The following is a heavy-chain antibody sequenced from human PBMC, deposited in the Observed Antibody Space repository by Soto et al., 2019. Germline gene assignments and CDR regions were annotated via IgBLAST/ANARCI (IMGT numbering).Heavy chain of an antibody. D-gene: IGHD3-3*01. Sequence: GGSLRLSCAASGFTFSSYWMSWVRQAPGKGLEWVANIKQDGSEKYYVDSVKGRFTISRDNAKNSLYLQMNSLRAEDTAVYYCARDITIFGVVITNYFDYWGQGTLVTVSS. CDR1: GFTFSSYW. J-gene: IGHJ4*02. V-gene: IGHV3-7*01. CDR2: IKQDGSEK. CDR3: ARDITIFGVVITNYFDY.